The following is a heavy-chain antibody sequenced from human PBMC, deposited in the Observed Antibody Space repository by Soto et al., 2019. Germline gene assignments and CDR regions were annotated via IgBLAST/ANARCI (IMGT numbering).Heavy chain of an antibody. CDR3: ARDQRSWYNWFDP. Sequence: QVQLQESGPGLVKPSQTLSLTCTVSGGSVSSGGYYWSWIRQHPGKGLEWIGYIYYSGSTYYNPSLKSRVTISVDTSKNQFSLKLSSVTAADTAVYYCARDQRSWYNWFDPWGQGTLVTVSS. J-gene: IGHJ5*02. CDR1: GGSVSSGGYY. D-gene: IGHD6-13*01. CDR2: IYYSGST. V-gene: IGHV4-31*03.